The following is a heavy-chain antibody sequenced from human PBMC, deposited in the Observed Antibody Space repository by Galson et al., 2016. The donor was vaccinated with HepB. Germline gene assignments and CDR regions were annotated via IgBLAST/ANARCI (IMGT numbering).Heavy chain of an antibody. Sequence: SLRLSCAASGFTFSSYAMHWVRQAPGKGLEWVAVISYDGSNKYNADSVKGRFTISRGNSKNTLYLQMNSLRAEETAVYYCARGSSSWRYYYYYGMDVWGQGTTVTVSS. J-gene: IGHJ6*02. CDR2: ISYDGSNK. V-gene: IGHV3-30-3*01. CDR3: ARGSSSWRYYYYYGMDV. D-gene: IGHD6-13*01. CDR1: GFTFSSYA.